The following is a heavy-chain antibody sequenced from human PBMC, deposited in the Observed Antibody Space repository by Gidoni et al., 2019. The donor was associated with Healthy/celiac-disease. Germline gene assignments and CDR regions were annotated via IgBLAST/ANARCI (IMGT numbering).Heavy chain of an antibody. V-gene: IGHV4-38-2*01. D-gene: IGHD5-18*01. Sequence: QVQLQESGPGLVKPSETLSLTCAVSGYSISSGYYWGWIRQPPGKGLEWIGSIYHSGSTYYNPSLKSRVTISVDTSKNQFSLKLSSVTAADTAVYYCARAGFGVDTAMVYRRWGQGTLVTVSS. CDR1: GYSISSGYY. CDR3: ARAGFGVDTAMVYRR. CDR2: IYHSGST. J-gene: IGHJ4*02.